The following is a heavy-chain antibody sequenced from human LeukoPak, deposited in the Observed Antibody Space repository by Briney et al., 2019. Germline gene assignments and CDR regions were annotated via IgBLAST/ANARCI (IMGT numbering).Heavy chain of an antibody. V-gene: IGHV4-4*07. CDR3: ARNGYYYDSSGQLYYYYYYMDV. D-gene: IGHD3-22*01. CDR1: GGSISSYY. Sequence: SVTLSLTCTVSGGSISSYYWSWIRQPAGKGLEWIGRIYTSGSTNYNPSLKSRVTISVDTSKNQFSLKLSSVTAADTAVYYCARNGYYYDSSGQLYYYYYYMDVWGKGTTVTISS. J-gene: IGHJ6*03. CDR2: IYTSGST.